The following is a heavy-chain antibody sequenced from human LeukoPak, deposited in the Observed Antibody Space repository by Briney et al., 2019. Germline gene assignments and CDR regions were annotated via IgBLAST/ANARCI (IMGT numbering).Heavy chain of an antibody. CDR3: ARDSSSSGSWTLLDY. Sequence: GASVTVSCKASGYTFTSYYMHWVRQAPGQGLEWMGIINPSGGSTSYAQKFQGRVTTTRDTSTSTVYMELSSLRSEDTAVYYCARDSSSSGSWTLLDYWGQGTLVTVSS. CDR2: INPSGGST. CDR1: GYTFTSYY. V-gene: IGHV1-46*01. J-gene: IGHJ4*02. D-gene: IGHD6-25*01.